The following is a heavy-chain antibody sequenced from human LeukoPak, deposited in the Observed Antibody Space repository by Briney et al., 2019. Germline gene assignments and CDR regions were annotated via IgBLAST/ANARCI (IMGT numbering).Heavy chain of an antibody. J-gene: IGHJ6*03. Sequence: GGSLRLSCAASGFTFSSYAMSWVRQAPGKGLEWVSAISGSAGSTYYADSVKGRFTISRDNSKNTLYLQMNSLRAEDTAVYYCAKRGYYDILTGNYYYYYMDVWGKGTTVTVSS. CDR1: GFTFSSYA. V-gene: IGHV3-23*01. D-gene: IGHD3-9*01. CDR2: ISGSAGST. CDR3: AKRGYYDILTGNYYYYYMDV.